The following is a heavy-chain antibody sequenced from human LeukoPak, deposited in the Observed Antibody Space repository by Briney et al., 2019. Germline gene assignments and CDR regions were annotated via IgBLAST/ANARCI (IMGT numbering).Heavy chain of an antibody. Sequence: GESLKISCKGSGYIFTSYWIGWVRQMPGKGLEWMGKIDPSDFYTDYSPSFQGHVTISADTSISTAFLQWSSLKTSDTAIYYCASSIAAAGIGQNTFDIWGQGTVVAVSS. CDR3: ASSIAAAGIGQNTFDI. D-gene: IGHD6-13*01. CDR2: IDPSDFYT. J-gene: IGHJ3*02. V-gene: IGHV5-10-1*01. CDR1: GYIFTSYW.